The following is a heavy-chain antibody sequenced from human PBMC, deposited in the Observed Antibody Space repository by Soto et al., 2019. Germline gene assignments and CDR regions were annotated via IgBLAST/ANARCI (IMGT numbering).Heavy chain of an antibody. CDR2: IYMSRTT. CDR3: ARDLRVNTFGDVGVYYSSAMDV. D-gene: IGHD3-10*02. J-gene: IGHJ6*02. Sequence: PPETVSLTCTVSGGSTSSGVFYWSWIRQHPGKGLEWIGYIYMSRTTYYNPSFQSRATISADTSMNQCSLKFTSVTAADTAVYYCARDLRVNTFGDVGVYYSSAMDVWGQGTTVTVSS. CDR1: GGSTSSGVFY. V-gene: IGHV4-31*03.